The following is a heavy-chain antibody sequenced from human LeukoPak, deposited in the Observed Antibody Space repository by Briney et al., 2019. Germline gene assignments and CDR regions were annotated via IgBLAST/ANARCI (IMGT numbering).Heavy chain of an antibody. V-gene: IGHV1-24*01. D-gene: IGHD3-22*01. Sequence: ASVKVSCKVSGYTVADLAIHWVRQAPGKGLDWMGSFDPEDGQIVYAQNFQGRVTLTEDISTDTAYMELSSLRSGDTAICYCATREGPDGYYESRGYGAFHIWGQGTRVTVSS. J-gene: IGHJ3*02. CDR3: ATREGPDGYYESRGYGAFHI. CDR2: FDPEDGQI. CDR1: GYTVADLA.